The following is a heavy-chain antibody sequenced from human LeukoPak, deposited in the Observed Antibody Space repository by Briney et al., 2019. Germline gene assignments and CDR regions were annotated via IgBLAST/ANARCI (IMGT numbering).Heavy chain of an antibody. Sequence: GESLKISFKVSGYSFTSYWIAWVRQMPGKGLEWMGIIYPGDPDTRYSPSFQGQVTISADKSISTAYLQWSSLKASDTAMFYCARHPAIGSSGSYYFDYWGQGTLVTVSS. CDR1: GYSFTSYW. D-gene: IGHD1-26*01. CDR2: IYPGDPDT. J-gene: IGHJ4*02. CDR3: ARHPAIGSSGSYYFDY. V-gene: IGHV5-51*01.